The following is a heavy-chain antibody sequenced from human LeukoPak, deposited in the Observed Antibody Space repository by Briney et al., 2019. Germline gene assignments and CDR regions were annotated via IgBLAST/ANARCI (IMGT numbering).Heavy chain of an antibody. CDR1: GGSISSGGYY. CDR3: ATQIGGYSHRM. Sequence: SETLSLTCTVSGGSISSGGYYWSWIRQHPGKGLEWIGYIYYSGSTYYNPSLKSRVTISLDTSRNQISLRLSSVTAADTAVYYCATQIGGYSHRMWGQGTLVTVSS. V-gene: IGHV4-31*03. J-gene: IGHJ4*02. D-gene: IGHD5-18*01. CDR2: IYYSGST.